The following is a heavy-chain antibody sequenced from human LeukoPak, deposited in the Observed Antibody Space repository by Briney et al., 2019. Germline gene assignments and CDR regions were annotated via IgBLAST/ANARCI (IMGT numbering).Heavy chain of an antibody. V-gene: IGHV3-21*04. CDR3: ARDLVVVPAAITYYYYYGMDV. J-gene: IGHJ6*02. CDR1: GFTFSSYS. CDR2: ITSSSTYI. D-gene: IGHD2-2*02. Sequence: GGSLRLSCAASGFTFSSYSMNWVRQAPGKGLEWVSSITSSSTYIFYADSVKGRFTISRDNAKNSLYLQMNSLRAEDTAVYYCARDLVVVPAAITYYYYYGMDVWGQGTTVTVSS.